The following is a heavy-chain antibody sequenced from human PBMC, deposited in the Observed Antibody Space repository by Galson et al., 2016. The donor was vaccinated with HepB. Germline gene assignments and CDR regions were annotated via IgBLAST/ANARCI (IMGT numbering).Heavy chain of an antibody. Sequence: SLRLSCAASGFTFSTYWMHWVRQAPGKGLVWVARIKNDGSSTSYADSVKGRFTISRDNAKNTLYLHMNSLRAEDTAVYYCARAQHHVLRFLEWLLWSAFDIWGQGTLVTVSA. D-gene: IGHD3-3*01. CDR3: ARAQHHVLRFLEWLLWSAFDI. V-gene: IGHV3-74*01. CDR1: GFTFSTYW. CDR2: IKNDGSST. J-gene: IGHJ4*02.